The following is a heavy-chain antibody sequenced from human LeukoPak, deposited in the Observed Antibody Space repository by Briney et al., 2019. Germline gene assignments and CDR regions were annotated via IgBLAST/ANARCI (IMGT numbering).Heavy chain of an antibody. CDR3: ARRLGRGYYYGLDY. V-gene: IGHV5-51*01. J-gene: IGHJ4*02. Sequence: GESLKNSRKGSGYSFTNYWIGLVRQIPGKSLEWMGIIYPGDSDTRYSPSFQGQVTISADKSISTAYLQWSSLKASDTAMYYCARRLGRGYYYGLDYWGQGTLVTVSS. D-gene: IGHD3-22*01. CDR2: IYPGDSDT. CDR1: GYSFTNYW.